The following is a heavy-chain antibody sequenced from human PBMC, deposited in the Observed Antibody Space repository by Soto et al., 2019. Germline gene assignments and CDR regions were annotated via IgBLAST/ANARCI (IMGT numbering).Heavy chain of an antibody. CDR1: GYRFINYW. Sequence: EVQLVQSGAEVKKPGEALRLSCQGSGYRFINYWISWLRQMPGKGLEWVRRIDPSASYTVYRPSFQGHVTISIDTAINTAFLEWRSLQASDTAMYYFVRHGNGTPFYFDFWGRGTQVPVSS. J-gene: IGHJ4*02. CDR3: VRHGNGTPFYFDF. D-gene: IGHD1-1*01. CDR2: IDPSASYT. V-gene: IGHV5-10-1*03.